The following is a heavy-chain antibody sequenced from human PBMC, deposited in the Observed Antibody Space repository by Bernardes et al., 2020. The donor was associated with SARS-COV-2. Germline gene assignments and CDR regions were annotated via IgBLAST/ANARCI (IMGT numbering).Heavy chain of an antibody. D-gene: IGHD5-12*01. CDR2: INPHSGDT. CDR1: GYTFTDYY. Sequence: SVKVSCKGSGYTFTDYYIHWVRQAPGQGPEWMGWINPHSGDTNYAQRFQGRVTLTRDTSISTAYMELNGLRSDDTAVYYCAKGYTGYNLRYYSFGMDVWGQGTTVTVSS. CDR3: AKGYTGYNLRYYSFGMDV. J-gene: IGHJ6*02. V-gene: IGHV1-2*02.